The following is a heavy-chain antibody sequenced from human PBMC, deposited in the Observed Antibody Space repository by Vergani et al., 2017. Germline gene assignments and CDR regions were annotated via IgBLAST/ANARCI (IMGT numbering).Heavy chain of an antibody. Sequence: QVQLQESGPGLVKPSETLSLTCTVSGYSISSGYYWGWIRQPPGKGLEWIGSIYHSGSTYYNPSLKSRVTISVDTSKNQFSLKLSSVTAADTAVYYCARGWGGYSSSRYDWFDPWGQGTLVTVSS. CDR2: IYHSGST. CDR1: GYSISSGYY. J-gene: IGHJ5*02. CDR3: ARGWGGYSSSRYDWFDP. V-gene: IGHV4-38-2*02. D-gene: IGHD6-13*01.